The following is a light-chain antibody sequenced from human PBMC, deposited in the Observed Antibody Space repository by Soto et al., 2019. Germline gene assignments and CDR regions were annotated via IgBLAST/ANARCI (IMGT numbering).Light chain of an antibody. V-gene: IGKV3-20*01. Sequence: EIVLTQSPGTLSLSPGERATLSCRASQGVNNNNLAWLQQRPGQAPRLLIYGASTRVTGIADRFSGSGSGTDFTLTISGLEPEDFADYYCQQYGTSPWTFGQGTKVEIK. CDR3: QQYGTSPWT. J-gene: IGKJ1*01. CDR1: QGVNNNN. CDR2: GAS.